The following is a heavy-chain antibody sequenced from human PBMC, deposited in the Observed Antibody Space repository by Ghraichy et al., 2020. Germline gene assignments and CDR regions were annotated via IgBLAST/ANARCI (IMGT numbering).Heavy chain of an antibody. V-gene: IGHV3-21*01. CDR3: ARVGAPGGYDYFDY. CDR2: ISSSSSYI. J-gene: IGHJ4*02. Sequence: GWSLRLSCAASGFTFSSYSMNWVRQAPGKGLEWVSSISSSSSYIYYADSVKGRFTISRDNAKNSLYLQMNSLRAEDTAVYYCARVGAPGGYDYFDYWGQGTLVTVSS. CDR1: GFTFSSYS. D-gene: IGHD5-12*01.